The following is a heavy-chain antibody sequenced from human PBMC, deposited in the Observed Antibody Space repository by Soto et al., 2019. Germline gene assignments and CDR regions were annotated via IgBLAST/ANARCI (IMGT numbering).Heavy chain of an antibody. CDR1: GFTFRNYA. Sequence: GSLRLSCAASGFTFRNYAMTWARQAPGKGLEWVSGLLRSGSSAYYADSVRGRFTISSDTSANSLYLQMDNLRAEDTAIYYCAKDAISGDGIWLMDSWGQGTVVTVSS. D-gene: IGHD4-17*01. V-gene: IGHV3-23*01. CDR3: AKDAISGDGIWLMDS. CDR2: LLRSGSSA. J-gene: IGHJ5*02.